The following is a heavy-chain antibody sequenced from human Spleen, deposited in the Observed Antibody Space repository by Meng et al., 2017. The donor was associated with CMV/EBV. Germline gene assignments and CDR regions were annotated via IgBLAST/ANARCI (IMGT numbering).Heavy chain of an antibody. Sequence: GGSLRLSCAASGFTFSSYWMHWVRQAPGKGLEWVAVISYDGSNKYYADSVKGRFTISRDNSKNTLYLQMNSLRAEDTAVYYCARVTRYSSGRLDYWGQGTLVTVSS. V-gene: IGHV3-30*03. J-gene: IGHJ4*02. CDR2: ISYDGSNK. CDR1: GFTFSSYW. D-gene: IGHD6-19*01. CDR3: ARVTRYSSGRLDY.